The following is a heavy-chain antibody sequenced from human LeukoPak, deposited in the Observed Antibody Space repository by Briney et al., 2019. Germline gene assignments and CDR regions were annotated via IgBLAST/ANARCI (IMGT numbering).Heavy chain of an antibody. D-gene: IGHD1-26*01. Sequence: PSETLSLTCTVSGGSLSSYYWSWIRQPPGKGLEWIGYIYYSGSTNYNPSLKSRVTISVDTSKNQFSLKLSSVTAADTAVYYCARQGGSYFDWFDPWGQGTLVTVSS. CDR2: IYYSGST. V-gene: IGHV4-59*08. CDR3: ARQGGSYFDWFDP. J-gene: IGHJ5*02. CDR1: GGSLSSYY.